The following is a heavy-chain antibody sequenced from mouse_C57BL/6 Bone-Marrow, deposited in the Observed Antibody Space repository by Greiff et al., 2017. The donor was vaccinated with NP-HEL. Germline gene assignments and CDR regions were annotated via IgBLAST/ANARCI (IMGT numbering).Heavy chain of an antibody. D-gene: IGHD2-2*01. Sequence: EVQLQESGPGLVKPSQSLSLTCSVTGYSITSGYYWNWIRQFPGNKLEWMGYISYDGSNNYNPSLKNRISITRDTSKNQFFLKLNSVTTEDTATYYCAIVYGYDGYYFDYWGQGTTLTVSS. V-gene: IGHV3-6*01. CDR3: AIVYGYDGYYFDY. CDR1: GYSITSGYY. J-gene: IGHJ2*01. CDR2: ISYDGSN.